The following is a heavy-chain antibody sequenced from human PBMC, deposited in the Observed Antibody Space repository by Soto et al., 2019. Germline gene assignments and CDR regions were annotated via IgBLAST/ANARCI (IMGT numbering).Heavy chain of an antibody. CDR2: MNPNSGNT. CDR1: GYTFTSYD. D-gene: IGHD3-10*01. CDR3: ARGSSMVRGVIGYYYYMDV. J-gene: IGHJ6*03. Sequence: ASVKVSCKASGYTFTSYDINWVRQATGQGLEWMGWMNPNSGNTGYAQKFQGRVTMTRNTSISTAYMELSSLRSEDTAVYYCARGSSMVRGVIGYYYYMDVRGKGTTVTVSS. V-gene: IGHV1-8*01.